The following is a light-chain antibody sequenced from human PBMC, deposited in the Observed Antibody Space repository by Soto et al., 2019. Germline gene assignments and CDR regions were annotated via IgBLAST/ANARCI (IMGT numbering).Light chain of an antibody. CDR3: CLYAGTYTPVV. CDR1: SSDVGGYNY. Sequence: QSALTQPRSVSGSPGQSVTISCAGTSSDVGGYNYVSWYQQYPGKAPKLMISDVSKRPSGVPDRFSGSKSGNTASLTISGLQADDEADYYCCLYAGTYTPVVFGGGTQLTVL. CDR2: DVS. V-gene: IGLV2-11*01. J-gene: IGLJ2*01.